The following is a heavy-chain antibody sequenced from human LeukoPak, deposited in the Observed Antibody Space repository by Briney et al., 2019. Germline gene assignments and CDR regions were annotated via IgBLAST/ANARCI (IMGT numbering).Heavy chain of an antibody. CDR3: ARALTGAAAGLSGYYYYGMDV. Sequence: ASVKVSCKASGGTFSSYAINWVRQATGQGLEWMGWMNPNSGNTGYAQKFQGRVTMTRNTSISTAYMELSSLRSEDTAVYYCARALTGAAAGLSGYYYYGMDVWGQGPTVTVSS. V-gene: IGHV1-8*02. D-gene: IGHD6-13*01. J-gene: IGHJ6*02. CDR1: GGTFSSYA. CDR2: MNPNSGNT.